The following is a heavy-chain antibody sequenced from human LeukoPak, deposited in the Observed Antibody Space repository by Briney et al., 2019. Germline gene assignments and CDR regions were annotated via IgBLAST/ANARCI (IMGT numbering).Heavy chain of an antibody. CDR3: ARLWDYYYYMDV. V-gene: IGHV5-51*01. CDR1: GSIFTSYW. Sequence: GASLQISCKGSGSIFTSYWIGWVRPLPGKGLEGTGIIYPGDSDTRYSPSFQGQVTISADKSISTAYLQWSSLKASDTAMYYCARLWDYYYYMDVWGKGTTVTISS. CDR2: IYPGDSDT. D-gene: IGHD2-21*01. J-gene: IGHJ6*03.